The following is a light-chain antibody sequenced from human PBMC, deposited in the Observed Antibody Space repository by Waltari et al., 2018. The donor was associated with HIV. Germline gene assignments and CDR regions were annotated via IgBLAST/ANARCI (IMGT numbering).Light chain of an antibody. V-gene: IGLV3-1*01. J-gene: IGLJ2*01. CDR1: KLGDKY. CDR2: QDN. CDR3: QAWDSSRPV. Sequence: SFVLTQPSSVSVSPGHTASITCSGHKLGDKYACWYQQRPGQSPLLVIYQDNKRPSGIPERFSGANSGDTATLAISGTRAVDEADYYCQAWDSSRPVFGGGTKLTV.